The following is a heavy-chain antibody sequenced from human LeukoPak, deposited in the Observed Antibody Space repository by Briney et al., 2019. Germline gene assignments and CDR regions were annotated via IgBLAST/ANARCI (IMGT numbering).Heavy chain of an antibody. V-gene: IGHV1-18*01. CDR1: GYTFTSYG. D-gene: IGHD3-10*01. J-gene: IGHJ6*03. CDR3: ARDLHRVVVRGVPHYYNYMDV. Sequence: ASVKVSCKASGYTFTSYGISWVRQAPGQGLEWMGWISTYNGNTYYAQKLQGRVTMTTDTSTSTAYMDLRSLRSDDTAVYYCARDLHRVVVRGVPHYYNYMDVWGKGTTVTISS. CDR2: ISTYNGNT.